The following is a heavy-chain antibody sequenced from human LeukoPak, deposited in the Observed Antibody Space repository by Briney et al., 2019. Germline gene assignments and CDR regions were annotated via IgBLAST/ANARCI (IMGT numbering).Heavy chain of an antibody. CDR3: SRGDQWRSGGPTTQGFYYYGMDV. CDR2: LSQDESEK. CDR1: GFSFASYA. V-gene: IGHV3-30*04. D-gene: IGHD6-19*01. J-gene: IGHJ6*02. Sequence: GRSLRLSCAASGFSFASYALHWVRRPPGRGLEWVALLSQDESEKYYAESVKGRFTISRDNTMNRLYLQMNSLRVEYTAGYFCSRGDQWRSGGPTTQGFYYYGMDVWGPGATV.